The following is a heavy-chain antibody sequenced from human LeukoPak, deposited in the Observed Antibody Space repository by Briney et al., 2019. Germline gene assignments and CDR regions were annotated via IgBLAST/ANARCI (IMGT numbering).Heavy chain of an antibody. Sequence: SETLSLTCTVSGGSISTSNYYWGWIRQPPGKGLEWIGSIYYSGSTYYNPSLKSRVTISVDTSRIQFSLKLSSVTAADTAVYYCAGDSCSSTSCRKKFDYWGQGTLVSVS. CDR1: GGSISTSNYY. CDR2: IYYSGST. J-gene: IGHJ4*02. D-gene: IGHD2-2*01. CDR3: AGDSCSSTSCRKKFDY. V-gene: IGHV4-39*07.